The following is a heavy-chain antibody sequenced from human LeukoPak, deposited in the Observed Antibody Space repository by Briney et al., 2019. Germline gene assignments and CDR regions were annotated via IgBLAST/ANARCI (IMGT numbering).Heavy chain of an antibody. V-gene: IGHV3-33*06. CDR1: GFTFSSYG. J-gene: IGHJ4*02. CDR2: IWYDGSNK. CDR3: AKPGYYDSSGHFSPLDY. D-gene: IGHD3-22*01. Sequence: GGSLRLSCAASGFTFSSYGMHWVRQAPGKGLEWVAVIWYDGSNKYYADSVKGRFTISRDNSKNTLYLQMNSLRAEDTAVYYCAKPGYYDSSGHFSPLDYWGQGTLVTVSS.